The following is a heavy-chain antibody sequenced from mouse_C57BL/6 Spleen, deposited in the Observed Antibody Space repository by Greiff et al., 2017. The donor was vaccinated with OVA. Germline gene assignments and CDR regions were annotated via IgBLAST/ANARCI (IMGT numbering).Heavy chain of an antibody. CDR1: GYTFTSYW. CDR2: IDPSDSYT. Sequence: QVQLQQPGAELVKPGASVKLSCKASGYTFTSYWMQWVKQRPGQGLEWIGEIDPSDSYTNYNQKFKGKATLTVDTSSSTAYMQLSSLTSEDSAVYYCARRGLGRWFAYWGQGTLVTVSA. J-gene: IGHJ3*01. CDR3: ARRGLGRWFAY. D-gene: IGHD3-3*01. V-gene: IGHV1-50*01.